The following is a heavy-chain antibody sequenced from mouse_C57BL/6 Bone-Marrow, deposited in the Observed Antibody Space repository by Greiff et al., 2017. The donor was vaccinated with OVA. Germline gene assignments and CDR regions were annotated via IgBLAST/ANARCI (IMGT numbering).Heavy chain of an antibody. Sequence: DVKLVESGGGLVKPGGSLKLSCAASGFTFSDYGMHWVRQAPEKGLEWVAYISSGSSTIYYADTVKGRFTISRDNAKNTLFLQMTSLRSEDTAMYYCARGITTVGATGYFDVWGTGTTVTVSS. CDR2: ISSGSSTI. D-gene: IGHD1-1*01. CDR1: GFTFSDYG. J-gene: IGHJ1*03. CDR3: ARGITTVGATGYFDV. V-gene: IGHV5-17*01.